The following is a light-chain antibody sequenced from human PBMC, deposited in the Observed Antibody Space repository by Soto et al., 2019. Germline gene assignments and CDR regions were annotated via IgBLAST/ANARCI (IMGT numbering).Light chain of an antibody. CDR3: QQVKTFPRT. J-gene: IGKJ1*01. CDR2: SAS. CDR1: QGIGSQ. V-gene: IGKV1-12*01. Sequence: DIQMTQSPSSMSASVGDRDTITCRASQGIGSQLGWYQQKPGKAPKLLIHSASTLQRGVPFRFSGSGSGTEFTLTISSLQSEDFATYYCQQVKTFPRTFGQGTKVEIE.